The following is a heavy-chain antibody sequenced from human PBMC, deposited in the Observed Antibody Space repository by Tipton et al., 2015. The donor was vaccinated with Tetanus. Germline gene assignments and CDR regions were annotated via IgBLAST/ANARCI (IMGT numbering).Heavy chain of an antibody. Sequence: GLVKPSETLSLTCSVSGDSMTDFYWSWIRQPPGQGLEWIAYIFYNGRTQYNPSLRSRVTISVDTAKNQFSLQLTSVTTADTAVYYCARANYEFPKKGPFDSWGQGALVIVSS. V-gene: IGHV4-59*01. CDR1: GDSMTDFY. J-gene: IGHJ4*02. D-gene: IGHD3-3*01. CDR3: ARANYEFPKKGPFDS. CDR2: IFYNGRT.